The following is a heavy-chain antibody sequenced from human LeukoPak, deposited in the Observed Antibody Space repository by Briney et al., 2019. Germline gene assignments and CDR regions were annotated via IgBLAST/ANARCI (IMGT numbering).Heavy chain of an antibody. V-gene: IGHV3-48*04. CDR3: ARGTSSSGWGNWFDP. J-gene: IGHJ5*02. D-gene: IGHD6-19*01. Sequence: GGSLRLSCAASGFTFSSYSMNWVRQAPGKGLEWVSYISSSGSTIYYADSVKGRFTISRDNAKNSLYLQMNSLRAEDTAVYYCARGTSSSGWGNWFDPWGQGTLVTVSS. CDR2: ISSSGSTI. CDR1: GFTFSSYS.